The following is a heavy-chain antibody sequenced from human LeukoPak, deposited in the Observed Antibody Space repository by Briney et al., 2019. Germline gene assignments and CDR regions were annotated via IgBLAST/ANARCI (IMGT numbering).Heavy chain of an antibody. CDR2: ISSSGSTI. V-gene: IGHV3-48*03. D-gene: IGHD3-10*01. CDR1: GFTFSSYE. CDR3: ARDRQRFGELFDYYYYMDV. Sequence: PGGSLRLSCAASGFTFSSYEMNWVRQAPGKGLEWVSYISSSGSTIHYADSVKGRFTISRDNTKNSLHLHMNSLRAEDTAVYYCARDRQRFGELFDYYYYMDVWGKGTTVT. J-gene: IGHJ6*03.